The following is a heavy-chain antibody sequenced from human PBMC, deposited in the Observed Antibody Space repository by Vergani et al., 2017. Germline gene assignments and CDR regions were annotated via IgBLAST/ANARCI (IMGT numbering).Heavy chain of an antibody. Sequence: EVQLVESGGVVVQPGGSLRLSCAASEFTFSNYAMNWVRQAPGKGLEWVSGISGSGVSAYYTDSVKGRFIISRDNSKNMLFLQMNNLRTEDTAIYYCAKQYFVSGNYLFDYWGQGTLVTVSS. CDR2: ISGSGVSA. D-gene: IGHD3-10*01. CDR1: EFTFSNYA. J-gene: IGHJ4*02. CDR3: AKQYFVSGNYLFDY. V-gene: IGHV3-23*04.